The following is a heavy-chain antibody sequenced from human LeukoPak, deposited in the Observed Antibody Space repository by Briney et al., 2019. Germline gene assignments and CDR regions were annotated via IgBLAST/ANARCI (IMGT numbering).Heavy chain of an antibody. J-gene: IGHJ5*02. CDR1: GYSLSIGYY. Sequence: SETLSLTCTPSGYSLSIGYYWGWIRQPPGKGLEWIGRIYHSGTTYYNPSLKSRVTISRDTSKNQFSLKLSSVTAADTAVYYCARDVVVAAREDWFDPWGQGTLVTVSS. CDR2: IYHSGTT. D-gene: IGHD2-15*01. CDR3: ARDVVVAAREDWFDP. V-gene: IGHV4-38-2*02.